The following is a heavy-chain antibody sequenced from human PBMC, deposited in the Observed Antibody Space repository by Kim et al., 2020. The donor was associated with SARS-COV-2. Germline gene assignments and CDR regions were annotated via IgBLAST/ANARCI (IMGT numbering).Heavy chain of an antibody. CDR1: GFTFSSYG. CDR2: IWYDGSNK. V-gene: IGHV3-33*01. Sequence: GGSLRLSCAASGFTFSSYGMHWVRQAPGKGLEWVAVIWYDGSNKYYADSVKGRFTISRDNSKNTLYLQMNSLRAEDTAVYYCARDGVLYCSGGSCYPSDYWGQGTLVTVSS. CDR3: ARDGVLYCSGGSCYPSDY. J-gene: IGHJ4*02. D-gene: IGHD2-15*01.